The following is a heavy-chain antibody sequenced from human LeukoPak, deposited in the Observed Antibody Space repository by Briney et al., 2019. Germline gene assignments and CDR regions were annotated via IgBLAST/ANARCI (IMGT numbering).Heavy chain of an antibody. D-gene: IGHD6-19*01. CDR1: GYSISSGYY. CDR3: ARDELVDSSGWYGSY. J-gene: IGHJ4*02. CDR2: IYHSGST. Sequence: AETLSLTCGVSGYSISSGYYWGWIRPPPGKGLEWIGSIYHSGSTYYNPSLKSRVTISVDTSKNQFSLKLSSVTTADTAVYYCARDELVDSSGWYGSYWGQGTLVTVSS. V-gene: IGHV4-38-2*02.